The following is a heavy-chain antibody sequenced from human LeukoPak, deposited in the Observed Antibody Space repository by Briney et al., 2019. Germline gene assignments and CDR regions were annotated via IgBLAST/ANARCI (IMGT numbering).Heavy chain of an antibody. CDR3: ARFNDYSNYVDY. V-gene: IGHV4-59*08. CDR2: IYYTGST. D-gene: IGHD4-11*01. CDR1: VGSISGYY. Sequence: LSETLSLTCSVPVGSISGYYWSWIRHPPGKALEWLGYIYYTGSTNYNPSLKSRVTISVDTSKNQFSLKLSSVTAADTAVYYCARFNDYSNYVDYWGQGALVTVSS. J-gene: IGHJ4*02.